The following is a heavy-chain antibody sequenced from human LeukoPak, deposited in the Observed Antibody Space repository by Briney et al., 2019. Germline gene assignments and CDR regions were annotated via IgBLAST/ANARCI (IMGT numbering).Heavy chain of an antibody. J-gene: IGHJ4*02. CDR1: GFTFDHYT. V-gene: IGHV3-43*01. CDR3: AKDGKNYFDY. CDR2: ISWDGGST. Sequence: GGSLRLSCAASGFTFDHYTMHWVRQAPGKGLEWVSLISWDGGSTYYADSVKGRFTISRDNSKNSLSLQMNSLRAEDTALYCCAKDGKNYFDYWGQGTLVTVSS.